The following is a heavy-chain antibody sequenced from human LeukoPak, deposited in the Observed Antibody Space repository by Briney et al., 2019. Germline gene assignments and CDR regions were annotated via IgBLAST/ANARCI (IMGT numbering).Heavy chain of an antibody. CDR1: GYTFTGYY. D-gene: IGHD3-22*01. CDR3: ARLYYYDSSGYYYLDY. J-gene: IGHJ4*02. V-gene: IGHV1-2*02. Sequence: GASVKVSCKASGYTFTGYYMHWVRQAPGQGLEWMGWINPNSGDTNYAQKFQGRVTMTRDTSISTAYMELSRLRSDDTAVYYCARLYYYDSSGYYYLDYWGQGTLVTVSS. CDR2: INPNSGDT.